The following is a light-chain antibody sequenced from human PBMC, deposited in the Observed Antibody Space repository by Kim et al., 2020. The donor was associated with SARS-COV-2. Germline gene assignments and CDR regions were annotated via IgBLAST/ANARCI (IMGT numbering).Light chain of an antibody. Sequence: YPGERATLSCRAIQTFGTNLAWYQQKPGQAHRLLIYRTSTRATGVPARFSGSGSGTEFTLTISSIQSDDFATYYCQQYNNCPLPCTFGQGTKLEI. J-gene: IGKJ2*02. CDR3: QQYNNCPLPCT. CDR1: QTFGTN. V-gene: IGKV3-15*01. CDR2: RTS.